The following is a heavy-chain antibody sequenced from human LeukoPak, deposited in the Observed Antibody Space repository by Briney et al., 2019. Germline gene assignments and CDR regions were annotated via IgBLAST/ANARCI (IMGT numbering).Heavy chain of an antibody. CDR1: GFTFSSYA. CDR3: ANIPNSFGPDY. J-gene: IGHJ4*02. Sequence: GGSLRLSCAASGFTFSSYAMSWVRQTPGKGLEWVSAIGGGGGRTYYADSVEGRFTISRDNSKNTLYLQMNSLRAEDTAVYYCANIPNSFGPDYWGQGTLVTVSS. CDR2: IGGGGGRT. V-gene: IGHV3-23*01. D-gene: IGHD3-16*01.